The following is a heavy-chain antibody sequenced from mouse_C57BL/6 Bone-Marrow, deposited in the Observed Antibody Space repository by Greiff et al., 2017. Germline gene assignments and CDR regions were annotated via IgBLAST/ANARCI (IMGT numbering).Heavy chain of an antibody. J-gene: IGHJ2*01. V-gene: IGHV5-17*01. CDR3: ARTPISTAVLDY. CDR1: GFTFSDYG. Sequence: EVQGVESGGGLVKPGGSLKLSCAASGFTFSDYGMHWVRQAPEKGLEWVAYISSGSSTIYYADTVKGRFTISRDNAKNTLFLQMTSLRSEDTAMYYCARTPISTAVLDYWGQGTTLTVSS. CDR2: ISSGSSTI. D-gene: IGHD1-2*01.